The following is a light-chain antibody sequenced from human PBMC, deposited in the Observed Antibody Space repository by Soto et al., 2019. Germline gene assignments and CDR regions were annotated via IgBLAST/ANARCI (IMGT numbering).Light chain of an antibody. CDR3: YSYAGSNLYA. CDR1: SSDIGGYNY. J-gene: IGLJ1*01. Sequence: QSVLTQPPSASGSPGQSVTISCTGTSSDIGGYNYVSWYQQHPGKAPKFMIYEVSKRPSGVPDRFSGSKSGNTASLTVSGLQAEDEADYYCYSYAGSNLYAFGTGTKVTVL. CDR2: EVS. V-gene: IGLV2-8*01.